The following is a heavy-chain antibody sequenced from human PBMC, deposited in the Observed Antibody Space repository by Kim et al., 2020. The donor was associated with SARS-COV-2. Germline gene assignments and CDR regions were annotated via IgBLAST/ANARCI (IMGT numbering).Heavy chain of an antibody. J-gene: IGHJ3*02. CDR3: ARDPTVAGYSGDAFDI. V-gene: IGHV1-18*01. Sequence: KLQGRVTMTTDTSTSTAYMELRSLRSDDTAVYYCARDPTVAGYSGDAFDIWGQGTMVTVSS. D-gene: IGHD6-19*01.